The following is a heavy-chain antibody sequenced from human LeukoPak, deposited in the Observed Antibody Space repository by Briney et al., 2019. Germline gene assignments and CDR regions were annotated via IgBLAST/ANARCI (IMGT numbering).Heavy chain of an antibody. D-gene: IGHD1-26*01. V-gene: IGHV1-69*05. CDR1: GGTSSSYA. Sequence: GASVKVSCKASGGTSSSYAISWVRQAPGQGLEWMGGIIPIFGTANYAQKFQGRVTITTDESTSTAYMELSSLRSEDTAVYYCARATLVGATFPHAFDIWGQGTMVTVSS. J-gene: IGHJ3*02. CDR3: ARATLVGATFPHAFDI. CDR2: IIPIFGTA.